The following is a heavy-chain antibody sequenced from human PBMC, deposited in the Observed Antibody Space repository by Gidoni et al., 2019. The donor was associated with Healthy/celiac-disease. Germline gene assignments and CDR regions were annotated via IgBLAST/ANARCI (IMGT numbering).Heavy chain of an antibody. V-gene: IGHV4-39*01. D-gene: IGHD4-17*01. Sequence: STYYNPSLKSRVTISVDTSKNQFSLKLSSVTAADTAVYYCARKFDYGELYWGQGTLVTVSS. CDR2: ST. CDR3: ARKFDYGELY. J-gene: IGHJ4*02.